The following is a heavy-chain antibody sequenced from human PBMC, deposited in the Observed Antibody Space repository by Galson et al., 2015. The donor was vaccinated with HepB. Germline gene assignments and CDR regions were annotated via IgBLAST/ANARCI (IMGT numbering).Heavy chain of an antibody. V-gene: IGHV1-3*01. J-gene: IGHJ4*02. Sequence: SVKVSCKASGYTFTSHPMHWARQAPGQRLEWMGWINAGSGKTKYSEKFQGRFTISRDTSASTAYMELSNLKSEDTAVYYCASGGEFVNSWGQGTLVTVSS. D-gene: IGHD2-21*01. CDR3: ASGGEFVNS. CDR2: INAGSGKT. CDR1: GYTFTSHP.